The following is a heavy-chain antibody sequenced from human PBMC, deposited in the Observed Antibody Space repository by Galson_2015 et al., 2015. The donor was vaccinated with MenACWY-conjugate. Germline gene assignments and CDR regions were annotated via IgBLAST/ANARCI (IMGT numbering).Heavy chain of an antibody. CDR1: GFTFSSSW. V-gene: IGHV3-74*01. Sequence: SLRLSCAASGFTFSSSWMHWVRQAPGKGLVWVSRITSDGSGTGYADSVKGRFTISRDNAKNMVYLQMNSLRAEDTAIYYCARDLSSGWYEPFDYWGQGTLVTVSS. CDR3: ARDLSSGWYEPFDY. J-gene: IGHJ4*02. D-gene: IGHD6-19*01. CDR2: ITSDGSGT.